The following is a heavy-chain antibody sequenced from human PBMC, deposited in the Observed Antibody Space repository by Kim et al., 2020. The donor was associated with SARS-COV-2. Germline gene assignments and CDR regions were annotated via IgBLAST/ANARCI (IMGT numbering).Heavy chain of an antibody. CDR3: VKEAAFTTVVVDYYFDF. Sequence: VGGRVTISRDNSKNTLYLQMNNLRAEDTALYYCVKEAAFTTVVVDYYFDFWGQGTLVTVSS. V-gene: IGHV3-30*02. D-gene: IGHD2-15*01. J-gene: IGHJ4*02.